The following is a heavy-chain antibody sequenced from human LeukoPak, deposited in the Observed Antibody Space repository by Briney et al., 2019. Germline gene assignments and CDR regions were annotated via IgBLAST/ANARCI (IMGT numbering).Heavy chain of an antibody. CDR3: AREYTTSSTAFDI. CDR1: GGSLSDHY. J-gene: IGHJ3*02. Sequence: SETLSLTCAVYGGSLSDHYWSWIRQSPGKGLEWIGEISHSGSTNYNPSLKSRVTISVDTSKSQFSLKLNSMTAADTAVYYCAREYTTSSTAFDIWGQGTWVTVSS. V-gene: IGHV4-34*01. CDR2: ISHSGST. D-gene: IGHD6-6*01.